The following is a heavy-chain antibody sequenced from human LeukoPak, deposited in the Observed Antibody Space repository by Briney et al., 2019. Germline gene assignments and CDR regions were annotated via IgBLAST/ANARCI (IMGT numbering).Heavy chain of an antibody. J-gene: IGHJ4*02. CDR3: AREEAAAAGLNY. CDR1: GFTFSSYS. D-gene: IGHD6-13*01. V-gene: IGHV3-21*01. CDR2: ISSSYI. Sequence: GGSLRLSCAASGFTFSSYSMNWVRQAPGKGLEWVSSISSSYIYYADSVKGRFTISRDNAKNSLYLQMNSLRAEDTAVYYCAREEAAAAGLNYWGQGTLVTVSS.